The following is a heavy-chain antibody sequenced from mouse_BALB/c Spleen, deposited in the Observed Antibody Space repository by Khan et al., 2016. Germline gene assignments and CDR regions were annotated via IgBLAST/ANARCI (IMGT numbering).Heavy chain of an antibody. CDR1: GYIFTDYA. J-gene: IGHJ4*01. CDR2: ISTYYGST. V-gene: IGHV1S137*01. CDR3: AREGFPDAMDY. Sequence: VQLVESGPELVRPGVSVKISCKGSGYIFTDYALHWVKQSHAKSLEWIGIISTYYGSTNYNQKFKDKATLTVDKSSTTAYLELARLTSEDSAIYYCAREGFPDAMDYWGQGTSVTVSS.